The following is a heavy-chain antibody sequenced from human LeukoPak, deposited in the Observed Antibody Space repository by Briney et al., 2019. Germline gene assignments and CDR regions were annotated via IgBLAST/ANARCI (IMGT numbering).Heavy chain of an antibody. Sequence: SETLSLTCAVYGGSFSDYYWSWIRQPPGKGLEWIGYIYYSGSTYYNPSLKSRVTISVDTSKNQFSLKLSSATAADTAVYYCAREGYGGNFLDYWGQGTLVTVSS. D-gene: IGHD4-23*01. V-gene: IGHV4-30-4*01. CDR1: GGSFSDYY. CDR3: AREGYGGNFLDY. J-gene: IGHJ4*02. CDR2: IYYSGST.